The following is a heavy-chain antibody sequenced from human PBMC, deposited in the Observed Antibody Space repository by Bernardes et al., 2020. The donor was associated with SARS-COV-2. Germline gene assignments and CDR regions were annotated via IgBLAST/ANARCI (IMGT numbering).Heavy chain of an antibody. Sequence: GGSLRLSCAASGFTFSNYAMSWVRQGPGEGLEWVSGISASGGTTYYADSVKGRFTISRDMSKNTLYLQMNGLRAEDTAIYYCGKDPNGDYVGGFDFEDGGQGTAVTVSS. D-gene: IGHD4-17*01. CDR3: GKDPNGDYVGGFDFED. J-gene: IGHJ4*02. CDR2: ISASGGTT. V-gene: IGHV3-23*01. CDR1: GFTFSNYA.